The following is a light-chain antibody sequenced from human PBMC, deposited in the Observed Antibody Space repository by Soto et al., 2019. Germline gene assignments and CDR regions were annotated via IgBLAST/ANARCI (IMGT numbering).Light chain of an antibody. CDR2: GAS. J-gene: IGKJ1*01. V-gene: IGKV3-15*01. CDR3: QQYNNRSRT. CDR1: QSVSSN. Sequence: EILMTQSPATLSVSPGERATLSCRASQSVSSNLAWYQQKPGQAPRLLIYGASTRATGIPARFSGSGSGTEFTLTISSLQSEDFAVYYCQQYNNRSRTFGQGTKVEIK.